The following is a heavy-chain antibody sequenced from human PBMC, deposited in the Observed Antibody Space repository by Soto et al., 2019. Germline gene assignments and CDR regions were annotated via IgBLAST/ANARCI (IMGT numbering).Heavy chain of an antibody. D-gene: IGHD3-22*01. CDR2: ISSSDNII. J-gene: IGHJ4*02. CDR1: GFTFSDYY. V-gene: IGHV3-11*01. CDR3: ARDLGYYDSSGYFDY. Sequence: GGSLRLLCAASGFTFSDYYMSWIRQAPGKGLEWVSYISSSDNIIYYADSVKGRFTISRDNAKNSLYLQVNSLRAEDTAVYYCARDLGYYDSSGYFDYWGQGTLVTVSS.